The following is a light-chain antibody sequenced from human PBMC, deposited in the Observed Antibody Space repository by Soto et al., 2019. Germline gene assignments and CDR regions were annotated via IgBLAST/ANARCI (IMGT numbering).Light chain of an antibody. CDR3: SSYTSSSTLV. CDR2: DVS. CDR1: SSDVGGYNY. V-gene: IGLV2-14*01. J-gene: IGLJ2*01. Sequence: QSALTQSASVSGSPGQSITISCTGTSSDVGGYNYVSWYQQHPGKVPKLMIYDVSHRPSGVSTRFSGSKSGNTASLTISGLQAEDEADYYCSSYTSSSTLVFGGGTKLTVL.